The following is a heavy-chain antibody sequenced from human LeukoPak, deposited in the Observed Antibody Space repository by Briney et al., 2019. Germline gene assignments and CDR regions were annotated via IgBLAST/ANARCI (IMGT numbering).Heavy chain of an antibody. J-gene: IGHJ4*02. CDR2: ISGSGGST. CDR3: AKDGRYCSSTSCQTLVDY. D-gene: IGHD2-2*01. Sequence: PGGSLRLSCAASGFTFSSYAMSWVRQAPGKGLEWVSAISGSGGSTYYADSVKGRFTISRDNSKNTLYLQMNSLRAEDTVVYYCAKDGRYCSSTSCQTLVDYWGQGTLVTVSS. CDR1: GFTFSSYA. V-gene: IGHV3-23*01.